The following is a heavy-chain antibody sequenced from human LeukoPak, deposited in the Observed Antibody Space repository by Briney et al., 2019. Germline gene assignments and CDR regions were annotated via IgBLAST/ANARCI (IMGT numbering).Heavy chain of an antibody. V-gene: IGHV7-4-1*02. CDR2: INTNTGNP. J-gene: IGHJ6*02. CDR1: GYTFTSYA. D-gene: IGHD3-10*01. CDR3: ARAPLWFGELYGMDV. Sequence: ASVKVSCKASGYTFTSYAMNWVRQAPGQGLEWMGWINTNTGNPTYAQGFTGRFAFSLDTSVSTAYLQISSLKAEDTAVYYCARAPLWFGELYGMDVWGQGTTVTVSS.